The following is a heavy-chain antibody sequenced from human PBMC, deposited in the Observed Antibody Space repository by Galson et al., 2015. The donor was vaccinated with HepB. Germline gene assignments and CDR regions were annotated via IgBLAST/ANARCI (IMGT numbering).Heavy chain of an antibody. CDR2: LTGSGGST. Sequence: SLRLSCAASGFTFNTYAMTWVRQAPGKGLEWVSTLTGSGGSTYYADSVKGRFTISRDNSKNTLYLQMNSLGAEDTAVYYCAKDPLMTTVTTYNWFDPWGQGTLVTVSS. CDR3: AKDPLMTTVTTYNWFDP. CDR1: GFTFNTYA. D-gene: IGHD4-17*01. V-gene: IGHV3-23*01. J-gene: IGHJ5*02.